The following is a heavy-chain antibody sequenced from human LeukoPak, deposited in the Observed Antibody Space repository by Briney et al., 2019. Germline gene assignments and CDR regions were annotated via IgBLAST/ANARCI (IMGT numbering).Heavy chain of an antibody. J-gene: IGHJ5*02. CDR1: GASISSGSYY. V-gene: IGHV4-61*02. Sequence: PSQTLSLTCSVSGASISSGSYYWGWIRQPAGKGLEWIGRIYTSGSTNYNPSLKSRVTISVDTSKNQFSLKLSSVTAADTAVYYCARDGLPAVDRWFDPWGQGTLVTVSS. D-gene: IGHD3-22*01. CDR2: IYTSGST. CDR3: ARDGLPAVDRWFDP.